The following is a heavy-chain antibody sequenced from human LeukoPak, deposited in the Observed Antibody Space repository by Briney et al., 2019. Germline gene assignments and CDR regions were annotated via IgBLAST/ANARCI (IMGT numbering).Heavy chain of an antibody. CDR2: IYPGDSDT. CDR1: GYSFTSYW. V-gene: IGHV5-51*01. D-gene: IGHD3-10*01. Sequence: GESLKISCKGSGYSFTSYWIGWVRQMPGKGLEWMGIIYPGDSDTRYSPSFQGQVTISADKSISTAYLQWSSLKASDTAMYYCARTLWSPNYYYGMDVWGQGTTVTVSS. CDR3: ARTLWSPNYYYGMDV. J-gene: IGHJ6*02.